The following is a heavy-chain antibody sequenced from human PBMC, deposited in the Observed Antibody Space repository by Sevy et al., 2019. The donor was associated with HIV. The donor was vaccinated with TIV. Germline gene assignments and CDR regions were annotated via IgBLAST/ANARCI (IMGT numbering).Heavy chain of an antibody. CDR3: ASVYSGSYWRAY. J-gene: IGHJ4*02. V-gene: IGHV3-48*02. D-gene: IGHD1-26*01. Sequence: GGSLRLSCAASGFTFSSYSMNWVRQAPGKGLEWVSYISSSSSTISYADSVKGRFTISRDKAKNSLYLQMNSLRDEDTAVYYCASVYSGSYWRAYWGQGTLVTVSS. CDR1: GFTFSSYS. CDR2: ISSSSSTI.